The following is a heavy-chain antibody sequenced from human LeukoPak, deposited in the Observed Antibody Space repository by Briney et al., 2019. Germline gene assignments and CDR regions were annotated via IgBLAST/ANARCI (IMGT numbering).Heavy chain of an antibody. Sequence: SETLSLICTVSGGSISSYYWSWIRQPAGKGLEWIGRIYSSGSANYNPSLESRVTMSVDTSKNQFSLRLTSVTAADTAVYHCARVRSSVAAFDIWGQGTMVTVSS. CDR2: IYSSGSA. J-gene: IGHJ3*02. V-gene: IGHV4-4*07. CDR1: GGSISSYY. CDR3: ARVRSSVAAFDI. D-gene: IGHD6-6*01.